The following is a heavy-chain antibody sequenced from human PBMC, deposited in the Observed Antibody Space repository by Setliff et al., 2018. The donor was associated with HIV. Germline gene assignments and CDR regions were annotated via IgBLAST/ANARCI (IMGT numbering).Heavy chain of an antibody. Sequence: ASVKVSCKASGYTFISYGLSWVRQAPGQGLEWMGWISAYNGNTNYAQKLQARVTMTTATSTSTAYMELRSLRSDDTAVYYCATSSRIYYYSYMDVWGKGTTVTVSS. CDR1: GYTFISYG. V-gene: IGHV1-18*01. J-gene: IGHJ6*03. CDR2: ISAYNGNT. CDR3: ATSSRIYYYSYMDV. D-gene: IGHD2-2*01.